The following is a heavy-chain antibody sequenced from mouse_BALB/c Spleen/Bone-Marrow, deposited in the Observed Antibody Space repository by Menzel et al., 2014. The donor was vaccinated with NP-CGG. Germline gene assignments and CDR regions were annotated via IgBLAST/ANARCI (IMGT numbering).Heavy chain of an antibody. CDR1: GYSFTAYT. CDR3: ASWSTTGAMDY. CDR2: INPYNGGT. V-gene: IGHV1-18*01. J-gene: IGHJ4*01. Sequence: EVQLQESGPELVKPGASMRISCRASGYSFTAYTMNWVKQSHGKNLEWIGLINPYNGGTSYNQKFKGKATLTVDKSSSTAYMELLSLTSEDSAVYYCASWSTTGAMDYWGQGTSVTVSS. D-gene: IGHD5-1*01.